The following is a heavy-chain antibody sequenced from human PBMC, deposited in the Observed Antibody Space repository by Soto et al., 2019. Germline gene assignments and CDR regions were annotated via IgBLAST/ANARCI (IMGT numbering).Heavy chain of an antibody. CDR1: GGTFSSYT. V-gene: IGHV1-18*01. Sequence: ASVKVSCKASGGTFSSYTISWVRQAPGQGLEWMGWISAYNGNTNYAQKLQGRVTMTTDTSTSTAYMELRSLRSDDTAVYYCAREDYDFWSGYGVFDYWGQGTLVTVSS. CDR2: ISAYNGNT. D-gene: IGHD3-3*01. J-gene: IGHJ4*02. CDR3: AREDYDFWSGYGVFDY.